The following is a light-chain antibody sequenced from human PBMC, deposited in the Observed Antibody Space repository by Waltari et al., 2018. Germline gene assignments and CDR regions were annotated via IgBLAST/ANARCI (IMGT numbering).Light chain of an antibody. CDR1: SSDVGFYNL. J-gene: IGLJ3*02. CDR3: CSYAGRNIWV. V-gene: IGLV2-23*02. CDR2: EVI. Sequence: QSALTQPASVSGSPGQSITISCTGTSSDVGFYNLVSWYQQHPDKAPKLMAYEVIERPSGVSNRFSGSKSGNTASLTISGLQAEDEADYYCCSYAGRNIWVFGGGTKLTVL.